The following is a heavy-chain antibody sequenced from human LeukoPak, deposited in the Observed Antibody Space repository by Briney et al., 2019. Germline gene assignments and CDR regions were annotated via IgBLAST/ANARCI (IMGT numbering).Heavy chain of an antibody. D-gene: IGHD3-10*01. V-gene: IGHV3-23*01. J-gene: IGHJ6*02. CDR1: GFTFSSYA. CDR3: ARAPTITMVRGVPPGALDV. CDR2: ISGSGDST. Sequence: PGGSLRLSCAASGFTFSSYAMSWVRQAPGKGLEWVSAISGSGDSTYYADSVKGRFTISRDNSKNTLYLQMNSLRAEDTAVYYCARAPTITMVRGVPPGALDVWGQGTTVTVSS.